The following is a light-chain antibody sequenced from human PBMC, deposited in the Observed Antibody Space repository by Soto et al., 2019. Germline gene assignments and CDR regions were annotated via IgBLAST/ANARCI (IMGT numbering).Light chain of an antibody. CDR3: QQYGTSPLT. CDR1: QSVGSTY. Sequence: EIVLTQSPGTLSLSPGERATLSCRASQSVGSTYLAWYQQKPGQAPKLLIYGVSSRATGIPDRFSGSGSGTDFTITISRLEPEDFAMYYCQQYGTSPLTFGPGTKVDI. CDR2: GVS. V-gene: IGKV3-20*01. J-gene: IGKJ3*01.